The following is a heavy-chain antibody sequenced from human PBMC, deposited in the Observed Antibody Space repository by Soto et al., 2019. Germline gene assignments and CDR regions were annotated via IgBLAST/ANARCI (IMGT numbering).Heavy chain of an antibody. CDR2: ISYDGSNK. Sequence: GGSLRLSCAASGFTFSSYAMHWVRQAPGKGLEWVAVISYDGSNKYYADSVKGRFTISRDNSKNTLYLQMNSLRAEDTAVYYCARDRVAVAGTNSLHYYYYGMDVWGQGTTVTVSS. V-gene: IGHV3-30-3*01. D-gene: IGHD6-19*01. CDR1: GFTFSSYA. J-gene: IGHJ6*02. CDR3: ARDRVAVAGTNSLHYYYYGMDV.